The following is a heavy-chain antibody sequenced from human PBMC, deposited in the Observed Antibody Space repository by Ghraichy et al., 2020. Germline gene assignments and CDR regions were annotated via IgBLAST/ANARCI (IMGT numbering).Heavy chain of an antibody. Sequence: ASVKVSCKASGYTFTTYGISWVRQAPGQGLEGMGWISAYNGNTNYAQKLQGRVTMTTDTSTSTAYMELRSLRSDDTAVYYCARGLDAVYYYYGMDVWGQGTTVTVSS. J-gene: IGHJ6*02. V-gene: IGHV1-18*01. D-gene: IGHD1-1*01. CDR1: GYTFTTYG. CDR2: ISAYNGNT. CDR3: ARGLDAVYYYYGMDV.